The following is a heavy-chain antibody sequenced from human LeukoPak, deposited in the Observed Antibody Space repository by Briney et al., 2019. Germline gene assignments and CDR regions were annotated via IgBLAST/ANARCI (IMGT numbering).Heavy chain of an antibody. D-gene: IGHD3-22*01. CDR1: GGTFSSYA. V-gene: IGHV1-69*05. CDR2: IIPIFGTA. J-gene: IGHJ1*01. CDR3: ARDPSSSSWLPKLAR. Sequence: GSSVKVSCKASGGTFSSYAISWVRQAPGQGLEWMGRIIPIFGTANYAQKFQGRVTITTDESTSTAYMELSSLRSEDTAVYYCARDPSSSSWLPKLARWGQGTLVTVSS.